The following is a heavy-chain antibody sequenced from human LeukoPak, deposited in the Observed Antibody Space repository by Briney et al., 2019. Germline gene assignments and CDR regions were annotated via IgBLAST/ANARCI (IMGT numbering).Heavy chain of an antibody. CDR1: GFTFSSYA. Sequence: GGSLRLSCAASGFTFSSYAMSWVRQAPGKGLEWVSVISSSGGSTYHADSVKGRFTISRDNSKNTLFLQMNSLRAEDTAVYYCARDGGATMVRGVATYDSWGQGTLVTVSS. CDR3: ARDGGATMVRGVATYDS. D-gene: IGHD3-10*01. J-gene: IGHJ4*02. V-gene: IGHV3-23*01. CDR2: ISSSGGST.